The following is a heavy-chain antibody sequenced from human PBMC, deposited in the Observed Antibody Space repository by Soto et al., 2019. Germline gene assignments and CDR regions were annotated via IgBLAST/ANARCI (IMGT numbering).Heavy chain of an antibody. CDR2: VYYTGST. J-gene: IGHJ4*02. V-gene: IGHV4-61*01. CDR1: GGSVSNSSHC. D-gene: IGHD3-3*01. Sequence: SETLSLTCTVSGGSVSNSSHCWTWIRQPPGKGLEWIGYVYYTGSTNYNPSLHSRVTISVDTSKNQFSLTLSSVTAADTAVYYCARGDGFWSGYSYLNYWGQGAPVTVSS. CDR3: ARGDGFWSGYSYLNY.